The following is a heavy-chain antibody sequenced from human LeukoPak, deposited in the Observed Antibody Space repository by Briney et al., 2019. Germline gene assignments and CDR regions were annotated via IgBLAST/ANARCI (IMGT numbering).Heavy chain of an antibody. CDR3: ARSRRGRFDS. V-gene: IGHV3-11*06. CDR1: RFTLSDYF. Sequence: GGSLRLSCAASRFTLSDYFMSWIRQAPGTGLERISYISNSGASSTYADSVRGRFTISRDNAKNSLSLQMNSLRAEDTAVYYCARSRRGRFDSWGQGTLVTVSS. J-gene: IGHJ5*01. D-gene: IGHD3-10*01. CDR2: ISNSGASS.